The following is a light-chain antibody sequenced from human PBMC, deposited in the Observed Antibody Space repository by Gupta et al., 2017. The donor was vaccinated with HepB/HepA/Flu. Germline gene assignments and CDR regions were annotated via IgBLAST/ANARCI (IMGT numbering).Light chain of an antibody. J-gene: IGKJ1*01. V-gene: IGKV3-20*01. CDR2: GAS. CDR1: QSVSSSY. Sequence: EIVLPQSPGTLSLSPGERATLSCSASQSVSSSYLAWYQQKPGQAPRLLIYGASNRATDIPDRFSGSGSGTDFTLTISRLEPEDFAVYYCQQYVRPPLTFGHGTKVEIK. CDR3: QQYVRPPLT.